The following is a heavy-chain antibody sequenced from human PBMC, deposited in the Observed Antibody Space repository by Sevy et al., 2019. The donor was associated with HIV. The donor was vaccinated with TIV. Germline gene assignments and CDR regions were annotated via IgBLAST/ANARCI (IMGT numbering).Heavy chain of an antibody. J-gene: IGHJ6*02. Sequence: GGSLRLSCSASEFTFSSYAMNWVRQAPGKGLEWVSSISGSGRFTYYADFVEGRFIISRDNSKNTLSVQMNSLRAEDTAVYYCAKGFCSGATCPRDYYYYGMDVWGQGTTVTVSS. CDR1: EFTFSSYA. D-gene: IGHD2-15*01. V-gene: IGHV3-23*01. CDR2: ISGSGRFT. CDR3: AKGFCSGATCPRDYYYYGMDV.